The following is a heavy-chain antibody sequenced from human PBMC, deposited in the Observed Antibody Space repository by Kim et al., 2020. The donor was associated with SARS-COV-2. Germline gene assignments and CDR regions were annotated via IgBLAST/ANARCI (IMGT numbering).Heavy chain of an antibody. V-gene: IGHV3-66*01. J-gene: IGHJ4*02. CDR3: ARGVEMAF. CDR2: GGST. D-gene: IGHD2-15*01. Sequence: GGSTYYADSVKGRFTISRDNSKNTLYLQMNSLRAEDTAVYYCARGVEMAFRGQGTLVTVSS.